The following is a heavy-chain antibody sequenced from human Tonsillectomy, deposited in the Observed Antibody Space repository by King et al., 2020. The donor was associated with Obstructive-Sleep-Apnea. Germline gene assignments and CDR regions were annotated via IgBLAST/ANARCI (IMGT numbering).Heavy chain of an antibody. CDR1: GFPFSSYS. D-gene: IGHD3-16*01. Sequence: VPLVESGGGLVQPGGSLRLSCAASGFPFSSYSMNWVRQAPGKGLEWVSSISSSSSYIYYADSVKGRFTISRDNAKNSLYLQMNSLRAEDTAVYYCAPNGGEDAFDIWGQGTMVTVSS. CDR3: APNGGEDAFDI. V-gene: IGHV3-21*01. CDR2: ISSSSSYI. J-gene: IGHJ3*02.